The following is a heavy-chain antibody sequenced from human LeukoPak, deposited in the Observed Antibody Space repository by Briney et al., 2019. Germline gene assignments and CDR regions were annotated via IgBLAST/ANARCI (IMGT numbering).Heavy chain of an antibody. CDR3: AKDSDPDYDFWSGYYASHFDY. Sequence: GGSLRLSCAASGFTFSSYGMHWVRQAPGKGLEWVAVISYDGSNKYYADSVKGRFTTSRDNSKNTLYLQMNSLRAEDTAVYYCAKDSDPDYDFWSGYYASHFDYWGQGTLVTVSS. J-gene: IGHJ4*02. CDR1: GFTFSSYG. D-gene: IGHD3-3*01. CDR2: ISYDGSNK. V-gene: IGHV3-30*18.